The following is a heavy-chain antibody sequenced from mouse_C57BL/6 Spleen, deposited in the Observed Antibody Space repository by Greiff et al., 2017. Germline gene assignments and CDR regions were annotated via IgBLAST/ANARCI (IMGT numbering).Heavy chain of an antibody. V-gene: IGHV1-80*01. CDR3: ARWLLGEAMDY. J-gene: IGHJ4*01. Sequence: QVQLKESGAELVKPGASVKISCKASGYAFSSYWMNWVKQRPGKGLEWIGHIYPGDGDTNYNGKFKGKATLTADKSSSTAYMQLSSLTSEDSAVYFCARWLLGEAMDYWGKGTSVTVSS. D-gene: IGHD2-3*01. CDR1: GYAFSSYW. CDR2: IYPGDGDT.